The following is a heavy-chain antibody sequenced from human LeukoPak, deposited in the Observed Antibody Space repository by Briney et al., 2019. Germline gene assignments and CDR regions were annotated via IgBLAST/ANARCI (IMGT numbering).Heavy chain of an antibody. CDR3: TRGTWYSNYYYYYMDV. Sequence: PGGSLRLSCTASGFTFGDYAMSWFRQAPGKGLEWVGFIRSKAYGGTTEYAASVKGRFTISRDDSKSIAYLQMNSLKTEDTAVYYCTRGTWYSNYYYYYMDVWGKGTTVTVSS. J-gene: IGHJ6*03. CDR1: GFTFGDYA. D-gene: IGHD4-11*01. CDR2: IRSKAYGGTT. V-gene: IGHV3-49*03.